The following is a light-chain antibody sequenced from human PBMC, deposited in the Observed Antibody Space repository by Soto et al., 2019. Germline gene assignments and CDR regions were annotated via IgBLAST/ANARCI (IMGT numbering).Light chain of an antibody. V-gene: IGLV2-8*01. CDR3: TSYAGGNNV. Sequence: QSVLTQPPSASGSPGQSVTISCTGTSSDVGGYDFVSWYQQYPGKVPKLMVYEVNKRPSGVPDRFSGSKSGNTASLTVSGLQAEEADDYYCTSYAGGNNVFGTGTKVTVL. CDR2: EVN. CDR1: SSDVGGYDF. J-gene: IGLJ1*01.